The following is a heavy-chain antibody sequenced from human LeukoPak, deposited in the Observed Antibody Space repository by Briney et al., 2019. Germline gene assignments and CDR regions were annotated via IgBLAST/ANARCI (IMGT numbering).Heavy chain of an antibody. Sequence: PSETLSLTCVVYGYSIRGDHDWGCVRQPPGKGLEWIGSINHSGSTHYNPSLKSRVTISMDMSENQFSLKLRSVTAADTAVYFCAIPFFKSNTMVVPWGQGHLVTVSS. V-gene: IGHV4-38-2*01. CDR3: AIPFFKSNTMVVP. CDR1: GYSIRGDHD. CDR2: INHSGST. D-gene: IGHD3-22*01. J-gene: IGHJ5*02.